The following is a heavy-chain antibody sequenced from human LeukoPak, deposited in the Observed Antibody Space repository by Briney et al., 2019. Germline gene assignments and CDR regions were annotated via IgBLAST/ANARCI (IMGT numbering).Heavy chain of an antibody. CDR1: GYSISSGYY. Sequence: SETLSLTCTVSGYSISSGYYWGWIRQPPGKGLEGIGSIYHSGSTYYNPSLKSRVTISVDTSKNQFSLKLSSVTAADTAVYYCATTPTYYDLWSGLVGYFDYWGQGTLVTVSS. J-gene: IGHJ4*02. D-gene: IGHD3-3*01. CDR3: ATTPTYYDLWSGLVGYFDY. V-gene: IGHV4-38-2*02. CDR2: IYHSGST.